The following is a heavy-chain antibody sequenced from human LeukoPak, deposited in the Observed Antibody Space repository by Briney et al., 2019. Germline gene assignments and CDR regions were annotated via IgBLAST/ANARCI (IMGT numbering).Heavy chain of an antibody. CDR2: ISSSSSTI. J-gene: IGHJ4*02. CDR3: ASGVETSMGNDY. Sequence: PGGSLRLSCAASGFTFRNFDMNWVRQAPGEGLEWVSFISSSSSTIYHADSVKGRFTISRDNAKNSLDLQMNSLRDEDTAVYYCASGVETSMGNDYWGQGTLVTVSS. V-gene: IGHV3-48*02. CDR1: GFTFRNFD. D-gene: IGHD5-18*01.